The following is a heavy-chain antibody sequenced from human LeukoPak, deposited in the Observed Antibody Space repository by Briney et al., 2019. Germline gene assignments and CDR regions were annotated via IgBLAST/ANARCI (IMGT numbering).Heavy chain of an antibody. CDR3: ARGLGVAFLATVTTRSGWFDP. J-gene: IGHJ5*02. CDR2: INPSGGST. D-gene: IGHD4-17*01. Sequence: GASVKVSCKASGYTFTSYYMHWVRQAPGQGLEWMGIINPSGGSTSYAQKFQGRVTMTRDTSTSTVYMELSSLRSEDTAVYYCARGLGVAFLATVTTRSGWFDPWGQGTLVTVSS. CDR1: GYTFTSYY. V-gene: IGHV1-46*01.